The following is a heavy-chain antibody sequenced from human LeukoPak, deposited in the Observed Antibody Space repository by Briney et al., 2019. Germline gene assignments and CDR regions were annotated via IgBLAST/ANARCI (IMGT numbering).Heavy chain of an antibody. J-gene: IGHJ4*02. Sequence: PGGSLGLSCAASGFSFSSYAMSWVRQAPGKGLEWVSSISGNGVSTDYAVPVKGRFTISRDNSKNTLYLQMNSLRAEDTAVYYCAKDQNSYGSGSSDYWGQGTLLTVSS. CDR1: GFSFSSYA. CDR2: ISGNGVST. CDR3: AKDQNSYGSGSSDY. D-gene: IGHD3-10*01. V-gene: IGHV3-23*01.